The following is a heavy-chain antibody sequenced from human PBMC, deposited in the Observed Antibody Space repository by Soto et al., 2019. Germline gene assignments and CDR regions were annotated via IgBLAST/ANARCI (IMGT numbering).Heavy chain of an antibody. CDR3: ARLLPNYDVWSGYSNYGMDV. J-gene: IGHJ6*02. V-gene: IGHV1-69*06. CDR2: IIPIFGTA. CDR1: GGTFGSYA. D-gene: IGHD3-3*01. Sequence: QVQLVQSGAEVKKPGSSVKVSCKASGGTFGSYAISWVRQAPGQGLEWMGGIIPIFGTANYAQKFQGRVTTTADKTTSKAHMELSRLRSADTALYYCARLLPNYDVWSGYSNYGMDVWGQGTTVTVSS.